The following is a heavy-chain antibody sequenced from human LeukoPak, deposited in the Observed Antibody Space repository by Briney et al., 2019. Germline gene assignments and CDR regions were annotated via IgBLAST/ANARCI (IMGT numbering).Heavy chain of an antibody. D-gene: IGHD3-10*01. CDR1: GFTFSNYV. V-gene: IGHV3-7*03. Sequence: SGGSLRLSCAVSGFTFSNYVMGWVRQAPGKGLEWVANIKQDGSEKYYVDSVKGRFTISRDNSKNTLYLQINSLRAEDTAVYYCAKETASDFGGAVDYWGQGTLVTVSS. CDR2: IKQDGSEK. CDR3: AKETASDFGGAVDY. J-gene: IGHJ4*02.